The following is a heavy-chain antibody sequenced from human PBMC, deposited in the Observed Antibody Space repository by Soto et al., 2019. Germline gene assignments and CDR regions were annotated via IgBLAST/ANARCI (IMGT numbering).Heavy chain of an antibody. J-gene: IGHJ6*02. CDR1: GFTFSSYS. V-gene: IGHV3-48*01. CDR3: ARADSGYAHGYYYYGMDV. D-gene: IGHD5-12*01. CDR2: ISSSSSTI. Sequence: GGSLRLSCAASGFTFSSYSMNWVRQAPVKGLEWVSYISSSSSTIYYADSVKGRFTISRDNAKNSLYLQMNSLRAEDTAVYYCARADSGYAHGYYYYGMDVWGQGTTVTVSS.